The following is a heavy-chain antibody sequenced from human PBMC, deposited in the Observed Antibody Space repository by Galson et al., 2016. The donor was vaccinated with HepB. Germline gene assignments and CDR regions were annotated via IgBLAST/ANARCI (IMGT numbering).Heavy chain of an antibody. Sequence: SETLSLTCTVSDGSISSSSFSWGWVRQPPGKGLEWIGTVYRGKTYYTPSLAGRVTITAGMSTDLFSLMLTSLTAADTAVDYCARAGLVSKASFDNWGQGTLVAVSS. CDR1: DGSISSSSFS. V-gene: IGHV4-39*01. CDR3: ARAGLVSKASFDN. D-gene: IGHD4-23*01. J-gene: IGHJ4*02. CDR2: VYRGKT.